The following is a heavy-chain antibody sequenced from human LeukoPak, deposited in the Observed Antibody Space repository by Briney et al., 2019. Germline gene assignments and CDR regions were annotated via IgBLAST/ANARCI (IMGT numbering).Heavy chain of an antibody. D-gene: IGHD2-2*01. J-gene: IGHJ6*03. V-gene: IGHV1-8*01. CDR1: GYTFTSYD. CDR3: ARAGEDIVAVPAAMDYYYMDV. Sequence: GASVKVSCKASGYTFTSYDINWVRQATGQGLEWMGWMNPNSGDTGYVQKFQGRVTMTRSTSISTAYMELSSLRSEDTAVYYWARAGEDIVAVPAAMDYYYMDVWGKGTTVTVSS. CDR2: MNPNSGDT.